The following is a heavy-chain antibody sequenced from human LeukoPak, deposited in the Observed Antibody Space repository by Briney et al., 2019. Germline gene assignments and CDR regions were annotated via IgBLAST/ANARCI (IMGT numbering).Heavy chain of an antibody. CDR2: INWKGGST. J-gene: IGHJ4*02. D-gene: IGHD3-22*01. Sequence: GGSLRLSCAPSRFTLDDYGMSWVRPAPGKGLEWVSGINWKGGSTGYAASVKGRFTISSDNAKNSLYLQMNSLRAEDTALYYCARHDSSGYYSFCNYWGQGTLVTVSS. V-gene: IGHV3-20*04. CDR1: RFTLDDYG. CDR3: ARHDSSGYYSFCNY.